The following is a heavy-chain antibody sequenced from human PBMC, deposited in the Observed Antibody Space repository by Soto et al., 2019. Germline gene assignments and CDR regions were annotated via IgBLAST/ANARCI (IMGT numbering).Heavy chain of an antibody. CDR2: ISYDSSNK. J-gene: IGHJ4*02. CDR1: GFTFSYG. CDR3: AKLVIGYCSGNTCDDY. Sequence: VQLLEAGGGLIQPGGSLRLSCAASGFTFSYGIHWLRQAPGKGLEGVAYISYDSSNKFYGDSVKGRFTIYRDNSKNTRFLQMNNLRAEDTAVYYCAKLVIGYCSGNTCDDYWGQGTLVAVSS. V-gene: IGHV3-30*18. D-gene: IGHD2-15*01.